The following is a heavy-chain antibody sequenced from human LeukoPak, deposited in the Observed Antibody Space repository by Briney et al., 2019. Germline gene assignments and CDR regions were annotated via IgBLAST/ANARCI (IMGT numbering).Heavy chain of an antibody. J-gene: IGHJ4*02. CDR3: ARNFNY. Sequence: GGSLRLSCAASGFTFSSHNMNWVRQAPGKGLEWVSLITSSSSTIYYADSVKGRLTISRDNAKNSLYLQMNSLRDEDTAVYYCARNFNYWGQGTLVTVSS. V-gene: IGHV3-48*02. CDR2: ITSSSSTI. CDR1: GFTFSSHN.